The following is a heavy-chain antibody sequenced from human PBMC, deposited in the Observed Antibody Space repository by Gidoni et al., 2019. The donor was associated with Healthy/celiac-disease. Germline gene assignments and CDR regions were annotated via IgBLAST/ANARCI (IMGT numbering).Heavy chain of an antibody. Sequence: QLQLQESGPGLVKPSETLSLTCTVSGGSISSSSYYWGWIRQPPGKGLECIGIIYSSVRTYYNPSLKSRVTISVDTSKNHFSLMLSSLTAADTAVYYCARPGAFDIWSQGTMVTVSS. J-gene: IGHJ3*02. CDR2: IYSSVRT. CDR1: GGSISSSSYY. CDR3: ARPGAFDI. V-gene: IGHV4-39*01.